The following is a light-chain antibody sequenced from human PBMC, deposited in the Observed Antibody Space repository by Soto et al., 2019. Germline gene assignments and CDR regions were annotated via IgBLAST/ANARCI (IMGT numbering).Light chain of an antibody. CDR1: QSFSSW. CDR3: QQYNTYSRT. Sequence: DIQMTKSPSTLSASVGDRVTITCRASQSFSSWLAWYQQKPGKAPELLIYDASSLKSGVPSRFSGSGSGTEFTLTISSLQPDDFATYYCQQYNTYSRTFGQGTKVDIK. V-gene: IGKV1-5*01. J-gene: IGKJ1*01. CDR2: DAS.